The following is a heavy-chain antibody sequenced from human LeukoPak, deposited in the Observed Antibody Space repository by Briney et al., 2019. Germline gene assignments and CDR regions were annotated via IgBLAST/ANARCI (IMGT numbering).Heavy chain of an antibody. Sequence: GESLKIPCKGSGYSFTSYWIGWVRQMPGKGLEWMGIIYPGDSDTRYSPSFQGQVTISADKSISTAYLQWSSLKASDTAMYYCASTRDSSGYWGWYFDYWGQGTLVTVSS. CDR1: GYSFTSYW. CDR3: ASTRDSSGYWGWYFDY. V-gene: IGHV5-51*01. J-gene: IGHJ4*02. D-gene: IGHD3-22*01. CDR2: IYPGDSDT.